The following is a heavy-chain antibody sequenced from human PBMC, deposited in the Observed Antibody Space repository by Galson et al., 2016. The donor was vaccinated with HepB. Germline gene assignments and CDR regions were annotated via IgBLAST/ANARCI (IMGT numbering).Heavy chain of an antibody. CDR2: ISWDDGST. Sequence: SLRLSCAASGFTFDDYGMHWVRQVPGKGLEWVSLISWDDGSTYYADSVKGRFTISRDNSKNSLYLQMNSLRVDDTALYYCVKDKQMFDTAMVFDYWGQGTLVTVSS. V-gene: IGHV3-43D*03. CDR1: GFTFDDYG. D-gene: IGHD5-18*01. CDR3: VKDKQMFDTAMVFDY. J-gene: IGHJ4*02.